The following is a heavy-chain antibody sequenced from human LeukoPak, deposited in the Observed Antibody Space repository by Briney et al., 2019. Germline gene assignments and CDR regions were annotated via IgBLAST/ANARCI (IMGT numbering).Heavy chain of an antibody. Sequence: PEASVKVSCKASGGTFSSYAISWVRQAPGQGLEWMGGIIPIFGTANYAQKLQGRVTMTTDTSTSTAYMELRSLRSDDTAVYYCARVSSSSWYGYYFDYWGQGTLVTVSS. D-gene: IGHD6-13*01. CDR2: IIPIFGTA. CDR1: GGTFSSYA. J-gene: IGHJ4*02. V-gene: IGHV1-69*05. CDR3: ARVSSSSWYGYYFDY.